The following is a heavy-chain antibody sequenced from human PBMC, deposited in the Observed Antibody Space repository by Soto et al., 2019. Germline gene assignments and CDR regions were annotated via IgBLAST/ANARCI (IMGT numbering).Heavy chain of an antibody. Sequence: SETLSRTGAVSGGSISSGGYSWRWIRQRPGKGLEWIGYIYHSGSTYSNPSLKSRVTISVDRSENQLSLKLSSVTAAETAVYYCARTSTVTNQDDAFDIWRQGTMVTVSS. CDR1: GGSISSGGYS. CDR3: ARTSTVTNQDDAFDI. V-gene: IGHV4-30-2*01. CDR2: IYHSGST. J-gene: IGHJ3*02. D-gene: IGHD4-17*01.